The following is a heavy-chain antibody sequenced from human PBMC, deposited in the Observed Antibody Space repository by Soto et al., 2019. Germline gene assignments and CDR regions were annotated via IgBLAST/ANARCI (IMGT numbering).Heavy chain of an antibody. V-gene: IGHV3-53*02. CDR2: IYSGGST. Sequence: EVQLVETGGGLIQPGGSLRLSCAASGFTVSSNYMSWVRQARGKGLEWVSVIYSGGSTYYADSVKGRFTISRDNSKNTLYLQMNSLRAEDTAVYYCARRDGYNLEDYWGQGTLVTVSS. J-gene: IGHJ4*02. D-gene: IGHD5-12*01. CDR3: ARRDGYNLEDY. CDR1: GFTVSSNY.